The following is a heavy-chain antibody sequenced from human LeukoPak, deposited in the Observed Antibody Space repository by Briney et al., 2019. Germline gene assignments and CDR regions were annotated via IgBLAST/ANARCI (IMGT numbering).Heavy chain of an antibody. V-gene: IGHV4-59*01. CDR2: IYYSGST. CDR1: GGSISSYY. CDR3: ARHGRRDGYNYFVY. Sequence: SETLSLTCTVSGGSISSYYWSWIRQPPGKGLEWIGYIYYSGSTNYNPSLKSRVTISVDTSKNQFSLKLSSVTAADTAGYYWARHGRRDGYNYFVYWGQGTLVTVSS. J-gene: IGHJ4*02. D-gene: IGHD5-24*01.